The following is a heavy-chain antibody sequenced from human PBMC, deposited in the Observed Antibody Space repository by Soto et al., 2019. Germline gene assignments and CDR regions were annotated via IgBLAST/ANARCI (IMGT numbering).Heavy chain of an antibody. D-gene: IGHD6-6*01. Sequence: GASVKVSCKASGYTFTSYYMHWVRQAPGQGLEWMGIINPSGGSTSYAQKFQGRVTMTRDTSTSTVYMELSSLRSEDTAVYYCARSSRVEYSSFLADCWGQGTLVTVSS. CDR2: INPSGGST. V-gene: IGHV1-46*03. J-gene: IGHJ4*02. CDR3: ARSSRVEYSSFLADC. CDR1: GYTFTSYY.